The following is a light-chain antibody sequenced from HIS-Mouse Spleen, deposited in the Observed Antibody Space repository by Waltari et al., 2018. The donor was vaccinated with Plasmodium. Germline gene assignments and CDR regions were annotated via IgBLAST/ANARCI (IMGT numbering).Light chain of an antibody. CDR2: EDS. Sequence: SYELTQPPSVSVSPGQTARITCSGDALPNKYAYWYQQKSGQAPVLGIYEDSKRPPGIPERFSGSSSGTMATLTISGAQVEDEADYYCYSTDSSGNHRVFGGGTKLTVL. CDR3: YSTDSSGNHRV. J-gene: IGLJ3*02. CDR1: ALPNKY. V-gene: IGLV3-10*01.